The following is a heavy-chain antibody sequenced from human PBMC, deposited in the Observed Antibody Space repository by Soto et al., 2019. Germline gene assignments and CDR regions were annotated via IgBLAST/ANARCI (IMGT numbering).Heavy chain of an antibody. J-gene: IGHJ4*02. Sequence: GASVKVSCKASGYTFTSYAMHWVRQAPGQRLEWMGWINAGNGNTKYSQKFQGRVTITRDTSASTAYMELSSLGSEDTAVYYCARDREDIVVVPAANALGYFDYWGQGTLVTVSS. D-gene: IGHD2-2*01. CDR1: GYTFTSYA. CDR2: INAGNGNT. CDR3: ARDREDIVVVPAANALGYFDY. V-gene: IGHV1-3*01.